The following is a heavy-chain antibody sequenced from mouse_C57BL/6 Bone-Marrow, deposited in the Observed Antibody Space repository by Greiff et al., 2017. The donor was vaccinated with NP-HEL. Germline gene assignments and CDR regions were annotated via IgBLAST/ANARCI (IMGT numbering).Heavy chain of an antibody. V-gene: IGHV5-6*01. Sequence: EVQRVESGGDLAKPGGSLKLSCAASGFTFSSYGMSWVRQTPDKRLEWVATISSGGSYTYYPDSVQGRSTISRDNAKNTLYLQMSSLKSEDTAMYYGASRTGTHFDYGGQGTTLTVSA. CDR2: ISSGGSYT. D-gene: IGHD4-1*01. J-gene: IGHJ2*01. CDR1: GFTFSSYG. CDR3: ASRTGTHFDY.